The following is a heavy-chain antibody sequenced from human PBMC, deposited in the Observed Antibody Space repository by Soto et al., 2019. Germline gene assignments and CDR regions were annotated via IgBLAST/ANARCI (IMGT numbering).Heavy chain of an antibody. CDR1: GFNFSDSY. CDR3: ARDRRDYSSGYYYFYGLDV. V-gene: IGHV3-11*04. Sequence: PGGSLRLSCAASGFNFSDSYMSWVRQAPGKGLEWVSYINNVGSSIYYADSVKGRFTVSRDNVKNSVSLQMNSLNTEDTAVYYFARDRRDYSSGYYYFYGLDVWGQGTTVTVSS. CDR2: INNVGSSI. J-gene: IGHJ6*02. D-gene: IGHD3-22*01.